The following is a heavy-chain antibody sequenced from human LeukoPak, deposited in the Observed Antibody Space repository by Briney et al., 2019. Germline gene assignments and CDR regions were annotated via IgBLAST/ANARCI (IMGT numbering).Heavy chain of an antibody. CDR1: GFTFSSYA. J-gene: IGHJ4*02. Sequence: GGSLRLSCAASGFTFSSYAMHWVRQAPGKGLEWVAVISYDGSNKYYADSVKGRFTISRDNSKNTLYLQMNSLRAEDTAVYYCAKDAVVTVSNVDYWGQGTLVTVSS. CDR3: AKDAVVTVSNVDY. CDR2: ISYDGSNK. V-gene: IGHV3-30*04. D-gene: IGHD4-23*01.